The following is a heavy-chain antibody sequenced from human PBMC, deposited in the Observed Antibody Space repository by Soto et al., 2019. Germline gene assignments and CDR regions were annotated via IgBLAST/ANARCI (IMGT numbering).Heavy chain of an antibody. V-gene: IGHV4-34*01. Sequence: QVQLQQWGAGLLKHSETLSLTCAVYGGSFSGYYWSWIRQPPGKGLEWIGEINHSGSTNYNPSLKSRVTISVDTSKNQFSLKLSSVTAADTAVYYCARVYYGGNSVSDYWGQGTLVTVSS. CDR3: ARVYYGGNSVSDY. D-gene: IGHD4-17*01. CDR1: GGSFSGYY. CDR2: INHSGST. J-gene: IGHJ4*02.